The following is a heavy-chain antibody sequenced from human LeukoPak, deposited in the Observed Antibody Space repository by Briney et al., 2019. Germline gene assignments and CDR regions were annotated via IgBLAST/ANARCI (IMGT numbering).Heavy chain of an antibody. Sequence: PGGSLRLSCAASGFTFSSYAMHWVRQAPGKGLEWVAVISYDGSNKYYADSVKGRFTITKDTSKNQVVLTMTNMDPVDTATYYCAHSGYCGGDCYPNNWFDPWGQGTLVTVSS. CDR2: ISYDGSNK. J-gene: IGHJ5*02. V-gene: IGHV3-30*14. CDR1: GFTFSSYA. D-gene: IGHD2-21*02. CDR3: AHSGYCGGDCYPNNWFDP.